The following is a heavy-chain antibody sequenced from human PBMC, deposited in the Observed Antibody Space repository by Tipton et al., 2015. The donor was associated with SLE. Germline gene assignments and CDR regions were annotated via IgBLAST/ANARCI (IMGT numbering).Heavy chain of an antibody. J-gene: IGHJ4*02. CDR3: ARDQIPAPY. D-gene: IGHD2-21*01. CDR2: INQDGSEK. V-gene: IGHV3-7*01. CDR1: GFTFSTYW. Sequence: SLRLSCAASGFTFSTYWMNWVRQAPGKGLEWVANINQDGSEKHYVGSVRGRFTISRDNAKNSLHLQMDTLRAEDAAIYYCARDQIPAPYWGQGTLVTVSS.